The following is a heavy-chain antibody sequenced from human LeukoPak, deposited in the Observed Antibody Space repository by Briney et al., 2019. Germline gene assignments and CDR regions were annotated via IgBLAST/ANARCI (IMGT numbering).Heavy chain of an antibody. Sequence: GGSLRLSCTASGFTFSSYWMSWVRQAPGKGLEWVANIKQDGSEKYYVDSVKGRFSISRDNANNSLFLQMNSLRAEDTAVYYCARGGSSAYYPYYYYMDVWGKGTTVTVSS. CDR1: GFTFSSYW. V-gene: IGHV3-7*01. D-gene: IGHD2-2*01. J-gene: IGHJ6*03. CDR2: IKQDGSEK. CDR3: ARGGSSAYYPYYYYMDV.